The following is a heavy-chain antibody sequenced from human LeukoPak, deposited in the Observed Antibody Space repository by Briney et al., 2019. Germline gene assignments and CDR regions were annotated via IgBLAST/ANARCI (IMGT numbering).Heavy chain of an antibody. Sequence: SETLSLTCTVSGGSISSSSYYWGWIRQPPGTGLEWIGSIYYSGSTYYNPSLKSRVTISKDTSKNQFSLKLSSVTAADTAVYYCARDAYRSIAAAGTDYWGQGTLVTVSS. V-gene: IGHV4-39*07. CDR1: GGSISSSSYY. D-gene: IGHD6-13*01. CDR3: ARDAYRSIAAAGTDY. CDR2: IYYSGST. J-gene: IGHJ4*02.